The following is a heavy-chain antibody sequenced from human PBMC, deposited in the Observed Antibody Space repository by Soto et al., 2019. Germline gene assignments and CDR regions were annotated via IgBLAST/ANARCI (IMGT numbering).Heavy chain of an antibody. CDR1: GYTFTSYG. V-gene: IGHV1-18*01. Sequence: ASVKVSCKASGYTFTSYGISWVRQAPGQGLEWMGWISAYNGNTNYAQKLQGRVTMTTDTSTSTAYMELRSLRSDDTAVYYCARVLGMITFGGGMPHDFWGQGTLVTVSS. CDR3: ARVLGMITFGGGMPHDF. J-gene: IGHJ4*02. D-gene: IGHD3-16*01. CDR2: ISAYNGNT.